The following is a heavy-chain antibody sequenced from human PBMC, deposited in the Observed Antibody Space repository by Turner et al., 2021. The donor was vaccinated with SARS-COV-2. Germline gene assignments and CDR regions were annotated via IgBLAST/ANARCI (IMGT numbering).Heavy chain of an antibody. J-gene: IGHJ3*02. D-gene: IGHD5-18*01. Sequence: QLQLQESGPGLVKPSETLSLTCTVSGGSISSSSYYWGWIRQPPGKGLEWIGNIYYSGSTYYNPSLKSRVTISVDTSKNQFSLKLSSVTAADTAVYYCASTVWLRGAFDMWGQGTMVTVSS. V-gene: IGHV4-39*01. CDR3: ASTVWLRGAFDM. CDR1: GGSISSSSYY. CDR2: IYYSGST.